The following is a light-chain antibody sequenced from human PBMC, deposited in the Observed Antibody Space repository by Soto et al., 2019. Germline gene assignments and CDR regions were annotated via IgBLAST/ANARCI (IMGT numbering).Light chain of an antibody. Sequence: QSALAQPPSASGSPGQSVTISCTGSGSDIGAYNFVSWYQQHPGKAPKLMIFGVTERPSGVPDRFSGSKSGNTASLTVSGLQADDEAVYYCYSYAGRNIWVFSGGTKLTVL. CDR1: GSDIGAYNF. CDR3: YSYAGRNIWV. CDR2: GVT. V-gene: IGLV2-8*01. J-gene: IGLJ3*02.